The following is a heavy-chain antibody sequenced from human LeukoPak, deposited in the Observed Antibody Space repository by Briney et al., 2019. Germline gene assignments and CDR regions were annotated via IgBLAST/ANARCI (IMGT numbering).Heavy chain of an antibody. J-gene: IGHJ6*04. V-gene: IGHV4-34*01. CDR2: INHSGST. CDR1: GGSFRAYY. Sequence: SQTLFLTCAVYGGSFRAYYSSWTRYPRAKGMDWIREINHSGSTKSNTSLQSRVTISVDTSKHQSSLKLSSVTAADTAVYYCARVGPGAANCSGGSCYCYYYGMDVWGKGTTVTVSS. D-gene: IGHD2-15*01. CDR3: ARVGPGAANCSGGSCYCYYYGMDV.